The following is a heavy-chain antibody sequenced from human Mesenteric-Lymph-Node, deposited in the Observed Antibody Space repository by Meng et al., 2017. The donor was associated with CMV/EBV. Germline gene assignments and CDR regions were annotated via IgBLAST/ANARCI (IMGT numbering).Heavy chain of an antibody. CDR2: ISSSSSTI. V-gene: IGHV3-48*04. Sequence: GESLKISCAASGFTFSSYSMNWVRQAPGKGLEWVSYISSSSSTIYYADSVKGRFTISRDNAKNSLYLQMNSLRAEDTAVYYCARDRFWSGYAYYHGMDVWGQGTTVTVSS. CDR1: GFTFSSYS. D-gene: IGHD3-3*01. CDR3: ARDRFWSGYAYYHGMDV. J-gene: IGHJ6*02.